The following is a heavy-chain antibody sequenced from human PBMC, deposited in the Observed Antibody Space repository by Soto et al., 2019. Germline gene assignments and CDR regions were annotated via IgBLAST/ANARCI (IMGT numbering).Heavy chain of an antibody. CDR2: ISYDGTNE. CDR3: AKGVVREPAYFDY. CDR1: GFTFSAFA. V-gene: IGHV3-30*18. J-gene: IGHJ4*02. Sequence: PAGSLRLSCTVSGFTFSAFAMYWVRQAPGKGLEWVALISYDGTNEDYAESVRGRFTISRDNSKNTLYLDMNSLSAEDSAVYFCAKGVVREPAYFDYWGQGTLVTVSS. D-gene: IGHD3-10*01.